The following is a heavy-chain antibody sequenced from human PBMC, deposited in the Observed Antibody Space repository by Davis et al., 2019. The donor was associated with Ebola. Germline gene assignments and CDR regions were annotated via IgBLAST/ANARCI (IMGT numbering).Heavy chain of an antibody. CDR2: ISYDGSNK. CDR3: ARTAGRYGMDV. D-gene: IGHD1-26*01. Sequence: GGSLRLSCAASGFTFSSYSMNWVRQAPGKGLEWVAVISYDGSNKYYADSVKGRFTISRDNAKNSLYLQMNSLRAEDTAVYYCARTAGRYGMDVWGQGTTVTVSS. J-gene: IGHJ6*02. CDR1: GFTFSSYS. V-gene: IGHV3-30*03.